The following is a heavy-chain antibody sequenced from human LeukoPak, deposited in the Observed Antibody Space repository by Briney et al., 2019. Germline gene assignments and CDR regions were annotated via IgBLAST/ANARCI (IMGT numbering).Heavy chain of an antibody. D-gene: IGHD1-26*01. CDR1: GGSVSSGSYY. CDR3: ARDKNSGTYCDY. J-gene: IGHJ4*02. CDR2: IYYSGST. Sequence: PSETLSLTCTVSGGSVSSGSYYWSWIRQPPGKGLEWIGYIYYSGSTNYNPSLKSRVTISVDTSKNQFSLKLSSVTAADTAVYYCARDKNSGTYCDYWGQGTLVTVSS. V-gene: IGHV4-61*01.